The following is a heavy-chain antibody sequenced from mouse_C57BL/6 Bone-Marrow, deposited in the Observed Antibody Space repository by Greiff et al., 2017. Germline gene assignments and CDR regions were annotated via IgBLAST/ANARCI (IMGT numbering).Heavy chain of an antibody. J-gene: IGHJ2*01. Sequence: QVQLQQSGAELVRPGTSVKMSCKASGYTFTNYWIGWAKQRPGHGLEWIGDIYPGGGYTNYNETFKGKATLTADKSSSTAYMQFSSLTSEDSAIYYGARGNLAPYYFDYWGQGTTLTVSS. CDR1: GYTFTNYW. CDR2: IYPGGGYT. V-gene: IGHV1-63*01. CDR3: ARGNLAPYYFDY.